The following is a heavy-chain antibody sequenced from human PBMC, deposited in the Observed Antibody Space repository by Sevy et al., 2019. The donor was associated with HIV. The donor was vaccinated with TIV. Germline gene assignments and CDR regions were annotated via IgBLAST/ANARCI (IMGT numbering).Heavy chain of an antibody. Sequence: GGSLRLSCAASGFSFNNYGMNCVRQAPGKGLEWISYISSGSSNINYADSVKGRFTVSRDNAKKSLVLQMNSLRPEDTALHFCARTRKTRMLVAIPPTFDSWGQGTPVTVSS. CDR3: ARTRKTRMLVAIPPTFDS. V-gene: IGHV3-48*01. J-gene: IGHJ4*02. CDR2: ISSGSSNI. D-gene: IGHD2-8*01. CDR1: GFSFNNYG.